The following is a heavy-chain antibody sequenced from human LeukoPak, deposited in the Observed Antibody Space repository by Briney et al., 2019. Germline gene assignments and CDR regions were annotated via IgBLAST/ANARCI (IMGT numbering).Heavy chain of an antibody. CDR1: GFTFNYYD. Sequence: GGSLRLSCAVSGFTFNYYDMHWVREAPGKRLEWVSAIRTTGDTHYPDSVKGRFAMSREDAKNSVHLQMNTLRAGDTAVYYCARGVSYYYDNSGHPGWYFDLWGRGTLVTVSS. D-gene: IGHD3-22*01. V-gene: IGHV3-13*01. J-gene: IGHJ2*01. CDR3: ARGVSYYYDNSGHPGWYFDL. CDR2: IRTTGDT.